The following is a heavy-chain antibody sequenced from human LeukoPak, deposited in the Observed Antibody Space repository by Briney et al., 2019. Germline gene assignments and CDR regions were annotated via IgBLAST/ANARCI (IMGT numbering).Heavy chain of an antibody. CDR2: ISSSSTYI. CDR1: GFTFSSYA. CDR3: ARDRILTGYSPPDVFDM. Sequence: PGGSLRLSCAASGFTFSSYAMSWVRQAPGKGLEWVSSISSSSTYIKYADSVKGRFTISRDNAKNSIYLQMNSLRAEDTAVYYCARDRILTGYSPPDVFDMWGQGTMVTVSS. V-gene: IGHV3-21*01. J-gene: IGHJ3*02. D-gene: IGHD3-9*01.